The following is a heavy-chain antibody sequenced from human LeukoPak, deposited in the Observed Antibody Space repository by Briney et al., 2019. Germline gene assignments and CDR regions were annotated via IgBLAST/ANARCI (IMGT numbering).Heavy chain of an antibody. CDR3: ARDRTTVTTFDY. V-gene: IGHV3-21*01. CDR1: RFTFSTYT. CDR2: ISSSSSYI. Sequence: GGSLRLSCAASRFTFSTYTMNWVRQAPGKGLEWVSSISSSSSYIYYADSVKGRFTISSDNAKNSLYLQMNTLRAEDTAVYYCARDRTTVTTFDYWGQGTLVTVSS. D-gene: IGHD4-17*01. J-gene: IGHJ4*02.